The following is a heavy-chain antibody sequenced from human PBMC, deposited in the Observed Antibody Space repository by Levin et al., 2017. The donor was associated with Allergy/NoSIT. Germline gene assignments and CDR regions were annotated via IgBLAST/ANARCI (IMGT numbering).Heavy chain of an antibody. Sequence: GGSLRLSCAASGFTFSSYGMHWVRQAPGKGLEWVAVISYDGSNKYYADSVKGRFTISRDNSKNTLYLQMNSLRAEDTAVYYCAILSGYSSGWYAYWGQGTLVTVSS. CDR2: ISYDGSNK. CDR1: GFTFSSYG. V-gene: IGHV3-30*03. CDR3: AILSGYSSGWYAY. D-gene: IGHD6-19*01. J-gene: IGHJ4*02.